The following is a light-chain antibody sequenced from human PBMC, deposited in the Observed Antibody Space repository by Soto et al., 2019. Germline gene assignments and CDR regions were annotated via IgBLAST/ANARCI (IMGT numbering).Light chain of an antibody. CDR3: QQPNSYTFT. V-gene: IGKV1-9*01. J-gene: IGKJ3*01. CDR1: QGISSY. Sequence: IQLTQSPSSLSASVGDRVTITCRASQGISSYLAWYQQKPGKAPKLLIYAASTLQSGVPSRFSGSGSGTDFTLTINSLQPEDFATYYCQQPNSYTFTFGPGTKVDIK. CDR2: AAS.